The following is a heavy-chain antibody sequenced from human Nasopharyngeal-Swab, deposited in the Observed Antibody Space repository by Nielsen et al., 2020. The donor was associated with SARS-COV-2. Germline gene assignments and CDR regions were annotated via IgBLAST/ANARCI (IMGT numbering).Heavy chain of an antibody. Sequence: SQTLSLTCAVYGGSFSGYYWSWIRQPPGKGLEWIGEINHSGSTNYNPSLKSRVTISVDTSKNQFSLKLNSVTAADTAVYFCTRGVGYSSSWYLGYWGQGTLVTVSS. CDR3: TRGVGYSSSWYLGY. V-gene: IGHV4-34*01. J-gene: IGHJ4*02. CDR1: GGSFSGYY. D-gene: IGHD6-13*01. CDR2: INHSGST.